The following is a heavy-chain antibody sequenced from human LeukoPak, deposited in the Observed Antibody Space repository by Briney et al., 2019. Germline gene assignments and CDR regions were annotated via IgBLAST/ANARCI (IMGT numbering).Heavy chain of an antibody. Sequence: GGSLRLSCAASGFTFSSYAMSWVRQAPGRGLEWVSAISGSGGSTYYADSVKGRFTISRDNAKNSLYLQMNSLRAEDTAVYYYARASTLRFLEWLLNSDAFDIWGQGTMVTVSS. CDR2: ISGSGGST. CDR1: GFTFSSYA. J-gene: IGHJ3*02. CDR3: ARASTLRFLEWLLNSDAFDI. V-gene: IGHV3-23*01. D-gene: IGHD3-3*01.